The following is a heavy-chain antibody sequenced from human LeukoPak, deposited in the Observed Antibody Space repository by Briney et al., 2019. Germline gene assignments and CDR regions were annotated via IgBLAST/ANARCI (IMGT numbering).Heavy chain of an antibody. CDR2: INSDGSST. Sequence: GGSLRLSCAASGFTSSSYWMHWVRQAPGKGLVWVSRINSDGSSTSYADSVKGRFTISRDNTKNTLYLQMNSLRVEGTAVYYCARGVAATRFFDYWGQGMLVTVSS. CDR1: GFTSSSYW. V-gene: IGHV3-74*01. CDR3: ARGVAATRFFDY. J-gene: IGHJ4*02. D-gene: IGHD2-15*01.